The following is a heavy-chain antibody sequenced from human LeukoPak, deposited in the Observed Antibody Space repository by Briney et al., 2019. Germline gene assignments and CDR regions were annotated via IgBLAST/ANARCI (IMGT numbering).Heavy chain of an antibody. D-gene: IGHD6-19*01. J-gene: IGHJ4*02. CDR2: ISYDGSNK. CDR3: ASELLGRAVAGSPFDY. CDR1: GFTFSSYG. V-gene: IGHV3-30*03. Sequence: GGSLRLSCAASGFTFSSYGMHWVRQAPGKGLEWVAVISYDGSNKYYADSVKGRFTISRDNSKNTLYLQMNSLRAEDTAAYYCASELLGRAVAGSPFDYWGQGTLDTVSS.